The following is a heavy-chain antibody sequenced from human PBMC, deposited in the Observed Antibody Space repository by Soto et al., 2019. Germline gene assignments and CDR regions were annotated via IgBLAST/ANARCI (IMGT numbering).Heavy chain of an antibody. CDR3: ARGGDPSVFDY. D-gene: IGHD2-21*02. CDR2: IWYDGSNK. V-gene: IGHV3-33*01. J-gene: IGHJ4*02. CDR1: GFTFSSYG. Sequence: QVQLVESGGGVVQPGRSLRLSCAASGFTFSSYGMHWVRQAPGKGLEWVAVIWYDGSNKYYADSVKGRFTISRDNSKNTLYLQMNSLRAEDTAVYYCARGGDPSVFDYWGQGTLVTVSS.